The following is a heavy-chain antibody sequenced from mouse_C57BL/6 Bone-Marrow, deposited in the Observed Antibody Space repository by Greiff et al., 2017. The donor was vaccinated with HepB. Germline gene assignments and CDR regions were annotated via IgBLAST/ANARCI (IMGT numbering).Heavy chain of an antibody. CDR3: ARPVISYWYIDV. Sequence: EVQLVESGGGLVQPGGSLKLSCAASGFTFSDYYMYWVRQTPEKRLEWVAYISNGGGSTYYPDTVKGRVIISRDNATNTLYLQMSRLKSEDTAMYYCARPVISYWYIDVWGTGTTVTVSS. V-gene: IGHV5-12*01. D-gene: IGHD1-2*01. CDR1: GFTFSDYY. J-gene: IGHJ1*03. CDR2: ISNGGGST.